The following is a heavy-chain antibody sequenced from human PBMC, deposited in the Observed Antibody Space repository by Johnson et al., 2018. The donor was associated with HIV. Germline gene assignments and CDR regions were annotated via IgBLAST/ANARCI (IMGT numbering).Heavy chain of an antibody. V-gene: IGHV3-11*04. D-gene: IGHD6-6*01. J-gene: IGHJ3*02. CDR2: ISSSGSTI. CDR1: GFTFSDYY. CDR3: ARDVIKVIAARDDAFDI. Sequence: QVQLVESGGGVVQPGGSLRLSCAASGFTFSDYYMSWIRQAPGKGLEWVSYISSSGSTIYYADSVKGRFTISRDNAKNSLYLQMNSLRAEDTAVYYCARDVIKVIAARDDAFDIWGQGTMVTVSS.